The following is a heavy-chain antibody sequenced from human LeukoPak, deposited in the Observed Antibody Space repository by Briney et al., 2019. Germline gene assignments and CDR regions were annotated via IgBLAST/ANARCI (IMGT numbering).Heavy chain of an antibody. CDR1: GFTFSSYG. CDR3: ARGDVLRYFDWLEPGAFDI. J-gene: IGHJ3*02. D-gene: IGHD3-9*01. CDR2: IRYDGSNK. V-gene: IGHV3-30*02. Sequence: GGSLRLSCAASGFTFSSYGMHWVRQAPGKGLEWVAFIRYDGSNKYYADSVKGRFTISRDNSKNTLYLQMNSLRAEDTAVYYCARGDVLRYFDWLEPGAFDIWGQGTMVTVSS.